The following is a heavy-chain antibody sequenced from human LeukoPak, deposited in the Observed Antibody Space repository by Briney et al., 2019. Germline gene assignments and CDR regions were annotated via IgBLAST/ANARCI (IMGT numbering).Heavy chain of an antibody. Sequence: ASVKVSCKASGYTFTSYDINWVRQATGQGPEWMGWMSPNSGNTGYAQNFQGRVTMTRNTSISTAYMELSSLRSEDTAVYYCARDNDSRDPPHFDYWGQGTLVTVSS. V-gene: IGHV1-8*01. J-gene: IGHJ4*02. D-gene: IGHD3-16*01. CDR2: MSPNSGNT. CDR3: ARDNDSRDPPHFDY. CDR1: GYTFTSYD.